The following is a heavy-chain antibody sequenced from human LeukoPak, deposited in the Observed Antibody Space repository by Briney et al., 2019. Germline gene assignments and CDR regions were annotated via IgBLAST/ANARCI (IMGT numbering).Heavy chain of an antibody. J-gene: IGHJ4*02. CDR1: GGTFSSYA. CDR2: IIPIFGTA. D-gene: IGHD6-13*01. V-gene: IGHV1-69*06. CDR3: ARAAAGTGYYFDY. Sequence: SVTLSCKASGGTFSSYAISWVRQAPGQGLEWMGGIIPIFGTANYAKKFQGRVTITADKSTSTAYMELSSLRSEDTAVYYCARAAAGTGYYFDYWGQGTLVTVSS.